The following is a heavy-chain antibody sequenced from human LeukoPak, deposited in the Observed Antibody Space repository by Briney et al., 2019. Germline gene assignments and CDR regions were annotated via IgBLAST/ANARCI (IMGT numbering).Heavy chain of an antibody. D-gene: IGHD4-11*01. J-gene: IGHJ3*02. CDR2: IKSKTDGGTT. Sequence: GGSLRLSCAACGFIFSNAWMSGFRQAPGKGLEWVGRIKSKTDGGTTDYAAPVKGRFTISRDDSKNTLYLQMNSMKTEDTAVYYCTTDGEYSNYGAEAFDIWGQGTMVTVSS. CDR3: TTDGEYSNYGAEAFDI. V-gene: IGHV3-15*01. CDR1: GFIFSNAW.